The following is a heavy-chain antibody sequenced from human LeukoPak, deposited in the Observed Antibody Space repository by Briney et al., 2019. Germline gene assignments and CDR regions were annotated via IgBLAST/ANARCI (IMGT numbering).Heavy chain of an antibody. CDR2: INPNSGGT. D-gene: IGHD4-17*01. J-gene: IGHJ6*02. Sequence: ASVKVSCKASGYTFTGYYMHWVRQAPGQGLEWMGWINPNSGGTNYAQKFQGRVTMTRDTSISTAYMELSRLRSDDTAVYYCARGPLYGDYNYYYGMDVWGQGTTVTVSS. CDR1: GYTFTGYY. V-gene: IGHV1-2*02. CDR3: ARGPLYGDYNYYYGMDV.